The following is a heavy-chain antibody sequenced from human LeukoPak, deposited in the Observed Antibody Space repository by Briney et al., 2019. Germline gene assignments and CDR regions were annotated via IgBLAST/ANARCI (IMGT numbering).Heavy chain of an antibody. CDR2: IIPIFGTA. J-gene: IGHJ4*02. D-gene: IGHD4-17*01. CDR3: ARGETPYGDYTDTYYFDY. CDR1: GGTFSSYA. Sequence: SVKVSCKASGGTFSSYAISWVRQAPGQGLEWMGGIIPIFGTANYAQKFQGRVTITADESTSTAYMGLSSLRSEDTAVYYCARGETPYGDYTDTYYFDYWGQGTLVTVSS. V-gene: IGHV1-69*13.